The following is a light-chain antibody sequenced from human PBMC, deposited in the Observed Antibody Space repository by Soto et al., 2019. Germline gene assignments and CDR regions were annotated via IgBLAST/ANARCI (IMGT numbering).Light chain of an antibody. J-gene: IGKJ1*01. V-gene: IGKV3-15*01. CDR3: QQYSNWPSWT. CDR2: GAS. CDR1: QSVSNF. Sequence: EKVMTQSPATLSVSPGERATLSCRASQSVSNFLAWYQQKPGQAPRLLIYGASTRATGVPARFSGSGSGTEFTLTISSLQSEDFAVYYCQQYSNWPSWTFGQGTKVDIK.